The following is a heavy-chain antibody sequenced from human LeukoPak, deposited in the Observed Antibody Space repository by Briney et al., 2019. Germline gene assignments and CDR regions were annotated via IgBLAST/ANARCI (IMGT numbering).Heavy chain of an antibody. CDR1: GFTFSNYA. D-gene: IGHD3-9*01. Sequence: GGSLRLSCAASGFTFSNYAMSWVRQAPGKGLEWVASIRQDEGEIYYVDSVKGRFTISRDNAKNSLYLQMSSLRGEDTAVYYCTRGETIGPTPGFDPWGQGTLVTVSS. V-gene: IGHV3-7*01. CDR2: IRQDEGEI. CDR3: TRGETIGPTPGFDP. J-gene: IGHJ5*02.